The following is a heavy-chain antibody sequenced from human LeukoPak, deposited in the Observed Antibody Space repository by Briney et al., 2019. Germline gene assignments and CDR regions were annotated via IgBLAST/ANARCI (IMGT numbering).Heavy chain of an antibody. CDR2: IDPNSGAT. V-gene: IGHV1-2*02. D-gene: IGHD1-14*01. CDR3: ARGTDDY. CDR1: GYTFTGYY. Sequence: ASVKVSCKASGYTFTGYYLHWVRQAPGQGLEWMGWIDPNSGATDSAQKFLGRVTVTRDTSISTAYMELAGLRSDDTAVYYCARGTDDYWGQGTLVTVSS. J-gene: IGHJ4*02.